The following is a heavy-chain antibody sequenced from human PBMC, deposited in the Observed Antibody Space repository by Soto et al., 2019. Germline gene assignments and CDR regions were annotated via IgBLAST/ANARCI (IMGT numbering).Heavy chain of an antibody. D-gene: IGHD6-25*01. CDR1: GGSINSGGYY. V-gene: IGHV4-31*03. CDR2: IDHSGTT. J-gene: IGHJ5*02. CDR3: VRGRGYSHQPSLDL. Sequence: QVHLQESGPGLVKPSQTLSLTCTVSGGSINSGGYYWTWIRQHPEEGLEWLGNIDHSGTTYYNPSLRSRRSTSLDTAQNQYALQVTSITAADTAVYFCVRGRGYSHQPSLDLWGKGSLVILSS.